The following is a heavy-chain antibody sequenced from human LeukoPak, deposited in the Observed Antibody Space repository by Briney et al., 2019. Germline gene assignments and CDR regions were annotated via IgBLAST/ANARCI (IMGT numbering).Heavy chain of an antibody. Sequence: GESLKISCKGSGYSFTSYWIGRVRQMPGKGLEWMGIIYPGDSDTRYSLSFQGQVTISAEKSISTAYLQWSSLKASDTAMYYCASGGYCSGGSCSDAFDIWGQGTMVTVSS. CDR1: GYSFTSYW. J-gene: IGHJ3*02. V-gene: IGHV5-51*01. D-gene: IGHD2-15*01. CDR3: ASGGYCSGGSCSDAFDI. CDR2: IYPGDSDT.